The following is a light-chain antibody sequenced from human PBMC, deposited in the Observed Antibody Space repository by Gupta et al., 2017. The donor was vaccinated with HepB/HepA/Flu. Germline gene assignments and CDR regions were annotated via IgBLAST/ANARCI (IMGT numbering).Light chain of an antibody. V-gene: IGKV3-15*01. J-gene: IGKJ2*04. CDR1: QSVSSN. CDR3: QQYNNWRS. Sequence: EIVMTQSPATLSVSPGERATLSCRASQSVSSNLAWYQQKPGQAPRLLIYGASTRATGIPAGFSGSGSGTEFTLTISSLQSEDFAVYYCQQYNNWRSFGQGTKLEIK. CDR2: GAS.